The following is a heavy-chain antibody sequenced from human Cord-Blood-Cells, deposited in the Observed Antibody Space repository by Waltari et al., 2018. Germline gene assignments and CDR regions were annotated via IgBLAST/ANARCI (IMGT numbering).Heavy chain of an antibody. D-gene: IGHD6-13*01. Sequence: VGWINAGNGNTKYSQKFQGRVTITRDTSASTAYMELSSLGSEDTAVYYCARGAGQDTQTIAALFPYFYYYGMDVWGQGTTVTVSS. V-gene: IGHV1-3*01. CDR3: ARGAGQDTQTIAALFPYFYYYGMDV. CDR2: INAGNGNT. J-gene: IGHJ6*02.